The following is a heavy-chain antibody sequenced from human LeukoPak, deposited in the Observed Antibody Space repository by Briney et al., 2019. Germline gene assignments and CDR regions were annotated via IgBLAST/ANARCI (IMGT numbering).Heavy chain of an antibody. J-gene: IGHJ4*02. CDR2: IIPIFGTA. D-gene: IGHD6-19*01. V-gene: IGHV1-69*05. CDR3: ARRWDGAVAAHFDY. Sequence: ASVKLSCKASGGTFSSYAISWVRQAPGQGLEWMGGIIPIFGTANYAQKFQGRVTITTDESTSTAYMELSSLRSEDTAVYYCARRWDGAVAAHFDYWGQGTLVTVSS. CDR1: GGTFSSYA.